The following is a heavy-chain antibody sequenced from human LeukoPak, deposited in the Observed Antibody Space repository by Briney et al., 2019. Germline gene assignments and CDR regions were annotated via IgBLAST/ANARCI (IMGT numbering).Heavy chain of an antibody. CDR3: AGRVVAAKGSAFDI. J-gene: IGHJ3*02. CDR1: GGSISSYY. V-gene: IGHV4-4*09. D-gene: IGHD2-15*01. CDR2: IYTSGST. Sequence: SETLSLTCTVSGGSISSYYWSWIRQPPGKGLEWIGYIYTSGSTNYNPSLKSRVTISVDTSKNQFSLKLSSVTAADTAVYYCAGRVVAAKGSAFDIWGQGTMVTVSS.